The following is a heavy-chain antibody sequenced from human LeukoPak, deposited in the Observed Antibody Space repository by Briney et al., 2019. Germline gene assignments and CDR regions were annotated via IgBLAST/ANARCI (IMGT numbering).Heavy chain of an antibody. J-gene: IGHJ6*02. V-gene: IGHV3-23*01. Sequence: GGSLRLSCAASGFTFSSYTMSWVRQAPGKGLEWVSTITTSDGNTYYADSVKGRFTVSRDNSKNTLYLQMSNLRAEDTAVYFCARGGGLDVWGQGATVTVSS. CDR3: ARGGGLDV. CDR1: GFTFSSYT. D-gene: IGHD3-16*01. CDR2: ITTSDGNT.